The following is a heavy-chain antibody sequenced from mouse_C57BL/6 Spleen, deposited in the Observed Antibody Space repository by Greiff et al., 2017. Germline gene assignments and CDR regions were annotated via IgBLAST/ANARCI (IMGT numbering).Heavy chain of an antibody. CDR1: GYTFTDYE. D-gene: IGHD1-1*01. CDR3: TRWGCGSSYLAWFAY. V-gene: IGHV1-15*01. J-gene: IGHJ3*01. CDR2: IDPETGGT. Sequence: QVQLKQSGAELVRPGASVTLSCKASGYTFTDYEMHWVKQTPVHGLEWIGAIDPETGGTAYNQKFKGKAILTADKSSSTAYMERRSLTSEDSAVYYCTRWGCGSSYLAWFAYWGQGTLVTVSA.